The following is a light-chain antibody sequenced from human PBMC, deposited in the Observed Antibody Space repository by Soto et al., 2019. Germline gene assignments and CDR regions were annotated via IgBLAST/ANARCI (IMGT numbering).Light chain of an antibody. CDR3: AAWDDSLNGVV. V-gene: IGLV1-44*01. CDR2: SNN. CDR1: SSNIGSNM. Sequence: QLVLTQPPSASGTPGQRVTISCSGSSSNIGSNMVNWYQQLPGTAPKLLIYSNNQRPSGVPDRFSGSKSGTSASLAISGLQSEDEADYYCAAWDDSLNGVVFGGGTQLTVL. J-gene: IGLJ2*01.